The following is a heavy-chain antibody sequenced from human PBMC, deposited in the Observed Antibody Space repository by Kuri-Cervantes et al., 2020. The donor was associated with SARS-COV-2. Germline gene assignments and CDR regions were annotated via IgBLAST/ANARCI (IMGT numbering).Heavy chain of an antibody. CDR2: ISGSGGST. V-gene: IGHV3-23*01. CDR1: GFTFSSYA. D-gene: IGHD2-2*01. Sequence: GGSLRPSCAASGFTFSSYAMSWVRQAPGKGLEWVSAISGSGGSTYYADSVKGRFTISRDNSKNTLYLQMNSLRAEDTAVYYCAKAGDIVVVPAAYFDYWGQGTLVTVSS. J-gene: IGHJ4*02. CDR3: AKAGDIVVVPAAYFDY.